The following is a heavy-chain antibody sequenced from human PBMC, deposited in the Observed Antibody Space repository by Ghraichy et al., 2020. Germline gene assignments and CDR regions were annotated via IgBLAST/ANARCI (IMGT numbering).Heavy chain of an antibody. CDR3: ARDADSDGDYVGYYYYYMDV. V-gene: IGHV3-21*01. J-gene: IGHJ6*03. Sequence: GGSLRLSCAASGFTFSSYSMNWVRQAPGKGLEWVSSISSSSSYIYYADSVKGRFTISRDNAKNSLYLQMNSLRAEDTAVYYCARDADSDGDYVGYYYYYMDVWGKGTTVTVSS. D-gene: IGHD4-17*01. CDR1: GFTFSSYS. CDR2: ISSSSSYI.